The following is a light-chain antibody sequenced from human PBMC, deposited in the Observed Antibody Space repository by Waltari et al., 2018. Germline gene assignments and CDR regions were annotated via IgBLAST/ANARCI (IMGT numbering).Light chain of an antibody. CDR2: FGS. V-gene: IGKV2-28*01. CDR1: QSLLHSNGYAY. CDR3: MQALQTSIT. Sequence: EIVLTQSPLSLPVTLREPASISCTSSQSLLHSNGYAYLDWYVQRPGLPPRLLIYFGSYRASGVPDRFSGSGSVTDFTLKISKVEAEDVGVYYCMQALQTSITFGQGTRLEIK. J-gene: IGKJ5*01.